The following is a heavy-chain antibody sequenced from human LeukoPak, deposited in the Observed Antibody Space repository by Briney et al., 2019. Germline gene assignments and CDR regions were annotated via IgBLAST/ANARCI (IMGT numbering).Heavy chain of an antibody. D-gene: IGHD2-2*01. J-gene: IGHJ6*04. CDR1: GFTFSSYG. V-gene: IGHV3-30*18. CDR2: TSYDGSNK. CDR3: AKAVTMSIVVVPAAMDV. Sequence: GGSLRLSCAASGFTFSSYGMHWVRQAPGKGLEWVAVTSYDGSNKYYADSVKGRFTISRDNSKNTLYLQMNSLRAEDTAVYYCAKAVTMSIVVVPAAMDVWGKGTTVTVSS.